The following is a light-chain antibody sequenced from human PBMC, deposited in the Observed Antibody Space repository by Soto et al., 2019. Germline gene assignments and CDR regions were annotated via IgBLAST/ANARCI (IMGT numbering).Light chain of an antibody. V-gene: IGKV1-39*01. CDR1: QSISSY. Sequence: DIQMTQSPSSLSASVGDRVTITCRASQSISSYLNWHQQNPGKAPKLLIYAASSLQSGVPSRFSGSGSGTEFTRTISSLQPEDFATYYCQQSYSTPITFGEGTRLEIK. J-gene: IGKJ5*01. CDR2: AAS. CDR3: QQSYSTPIT.